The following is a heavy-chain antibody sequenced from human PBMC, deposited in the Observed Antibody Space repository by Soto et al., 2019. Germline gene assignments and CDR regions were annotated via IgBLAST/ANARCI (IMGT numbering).Heavy chain of an antibody. CDR1: GGSINNHY. Sequence: QVQLQESGPGLVKPSGTLSLTCNVSGGSINNHYWSWFRQPPGKGLEWIGYIYYSGTTKYNPSLNGRVTISVNTYKNQFPLNLTSLTDADTATYYCARANWYCEYWVQGTLVPGSS. J-gene: IGHJ4*02. V-gene: IGHV4-59*11. CDR3: ARANWYCEY. CDR2: IYYSGTT. D-gene: IGHD2-8*01.